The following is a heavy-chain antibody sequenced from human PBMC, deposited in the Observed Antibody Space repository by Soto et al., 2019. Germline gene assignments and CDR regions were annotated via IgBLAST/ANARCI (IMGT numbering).Heavy chain of an antibody. CDR1: GGSFSGYS. J-gene: IGHJ6*02. V-gene: IGHV4-34*01. Sequence: SETLSLTGAVYGGSFSGYSWTWIRQPPGTGLEWIGEINHTGSTNYNPSLKSRVTISVDTSKNQFSLKLSSVTAADTAMYYCARGIEGWYQGRYYYGMDVWGQGTTVT. CDR3: ARGIEGWYQGRYYYGMDV. D-gene: IGHD6-19*01. CDR2: INHTGST.